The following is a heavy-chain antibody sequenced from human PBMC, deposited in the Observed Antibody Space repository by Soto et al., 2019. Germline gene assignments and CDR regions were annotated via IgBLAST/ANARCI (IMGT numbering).Heavy chain of an antibody. CDR2: INSDGSST. CDR1: GFTFSSYW. V-gene: IGHV3-74*01. J-gene: IGHJ6*03. D-gene: IGHD2-2*01. CDR3: AKLSPPKDIVVVPAAQDPHYYYYYYMDV. Sequence: GGSLRLSCAASGFTFSSYWMHWVRQAPGKGLVWVSRINSDGSSTSYADSVKGRFNISRDNGKNTLYLQMNSLRAEDTAVYYWAKLSPPKDIVVVPAAQDPHYYYYYYMDVWGKGTTVTVSS.